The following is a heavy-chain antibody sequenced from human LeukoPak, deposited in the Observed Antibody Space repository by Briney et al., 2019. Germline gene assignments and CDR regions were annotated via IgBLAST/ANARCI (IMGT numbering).Heavy chain of an antibody. CDR1: GYSFTSYW. CDR3: ARRYCSGGSCYSVDY. V-gene: IGHV5-51*01. D-gene: IGHD2-15*01. J-gene: IGHJ4*02. Sequence: GESLTISCKGSGYSFTSYWIGWVRQMPGKGLEWMGIIYPGDSDTRYSPSFQGQVTISADKSISTAYLQWSSLKASDTAMYYCARRYCSGGSCYSVDYWGQGTLVTVSS. CDR2: IYPGDSDT.